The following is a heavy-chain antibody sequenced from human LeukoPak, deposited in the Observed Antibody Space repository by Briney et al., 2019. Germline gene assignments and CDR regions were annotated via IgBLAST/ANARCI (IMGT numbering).Heavy chain of an antibody. CDR2: TYYRSKWYN. Sequence: SQTLSLTCAISGDSVSSNSAAWNWIRQSPSRGLEWLGRTYYRSKWYNDYAVSVKSRITINPDTSKNQFSLQLNSVTPEDTAVYYCARPPTVSVGYCSSVTCQADYWGQGTLVTVSS. CDR3: ARPPTVSVGYCSSVTCQADY. D-gene: IGHD2-2*01. CDR1: GDSVSSNSAA. J-gene: IGHJ4*02. V-gene: IGHV6-1*01.